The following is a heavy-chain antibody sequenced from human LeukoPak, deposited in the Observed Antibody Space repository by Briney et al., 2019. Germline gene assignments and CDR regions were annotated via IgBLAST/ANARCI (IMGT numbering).Heavy chain of an antibody. CDR2: IYYSGST. V-gene: IGHV4-59*01. Sequence: SETLSLTCTVSGGFISSYYWSWIRQPPGKGLEWIGYIYYSGSTNYNPSLKSRVTISVDTSKNQFSLKLSSVTAADTAVYYCARGDDSARHYYYGSGSYGVWFDPWGQGTLVTVSS. CDR1: GGFISSYY. D-gene: IGHD3-10*01. J-gene: IGHJ5*02. CDR3: ARGDDSARHYYYGSGSYGVWFDP.